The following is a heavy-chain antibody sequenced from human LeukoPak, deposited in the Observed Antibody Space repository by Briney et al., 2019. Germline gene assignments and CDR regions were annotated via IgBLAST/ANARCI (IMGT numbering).Heavy chain of an antibody. D-gene: IGHD1-14*01. J-gene: IGHJ4*02. CDR2: NSGSGGST. V-gene: IGHV3-23*01. Sequence: GGSLRLSCAASGFTFSSYGMSWVRQAPGKGLEWVSANSGSGGSTYYADSVKGRFTISRDNSKDTLYLQMNSLRAEDTAVYYCAKEITSLSFDYWGQGTLVTVSS. CDR1: GFTFSSYG. CDR3: AKEITSLSFDY.